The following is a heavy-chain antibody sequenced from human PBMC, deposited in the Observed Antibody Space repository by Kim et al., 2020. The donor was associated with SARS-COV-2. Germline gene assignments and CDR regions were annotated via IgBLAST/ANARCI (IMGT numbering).Heavy chain of an antibody. CDR3: ARGLYYYDSSGAFDY. V-gene: IGHV3-21*01. Sequence: DSVKGRFTISRDNAKNSLYLQMNSLRAEDTAVYYCARGLYYYDSSGAFDYWGQGTLVTVSS. J-gene: IGHJ4*02. D-gene: IGHD3-22*01.